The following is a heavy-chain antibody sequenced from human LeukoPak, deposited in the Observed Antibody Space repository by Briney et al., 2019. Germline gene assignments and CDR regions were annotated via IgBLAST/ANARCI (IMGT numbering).Heavy chain of an antibody. Sequence: SETLSLTCTVSGGSISSGGYYWSWIRQHPGKGLEWIGYIYYSGSTYYNPSLKSRVTISVDTSKNQFSLKLSSVTAADTAVYYCARVSRISGSGFDYWGQGTLVTVSS. V-gene: IGHV4-31*03. CDR1: GGSISSGGYY. CDR2: IYYSGST. CDR3: ARVSRISGSGFDY. D-gene: IGHD3-10*01. J-gene: IGHJ4*02.